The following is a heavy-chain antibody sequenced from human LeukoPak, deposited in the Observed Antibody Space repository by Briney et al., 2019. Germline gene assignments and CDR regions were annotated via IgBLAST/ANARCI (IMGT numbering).Heavy chain of an antibody. Sequence: SETLSLTCTVSGGSISSSSYYWGWIRQPPGKGLEWIGSIYYTGSAYYNPSLKSRVTMSVDTSKNQFSLRLSCVTTADTAVYSCPRHPERYSYFDYWGQGTLVTVSS. CDR2: IYYTGSA. CDR1: GGSISSSSYY. V-gene: IGHV4-39*01. CDR3: PRHPERYSYFDY. D-gene: IGHD5-18*01. J-gene: IGHJ4*02.